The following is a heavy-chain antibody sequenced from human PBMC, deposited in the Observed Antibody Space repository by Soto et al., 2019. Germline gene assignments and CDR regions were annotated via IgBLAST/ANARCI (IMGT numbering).Heavy chain of an antibody. CDR2: MNPNSGNT. CDR3: ARGEVGILTGYFPDYYGMDV. D-gene: IGHD3-9*01. Sequence: GASVKVSCKASGYTFTSYDNNWVRQATGQGLEWMGWMNPNSGNTGYAQKFQGWVTMTRDTSISTAYMELSRLRSDDTAVYYCARGEVGILTGYFPDYYGMDVWGQGTTVTVSS. CDR1: GYTFTSYD. J-gene: IGHJ6*02. V-gene: IGHV1-8*01.